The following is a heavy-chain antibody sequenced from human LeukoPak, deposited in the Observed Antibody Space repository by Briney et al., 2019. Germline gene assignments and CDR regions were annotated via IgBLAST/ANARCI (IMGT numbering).Heavy chain of an antibody. CDR1: GYTFTNYY. D-gene: IGHD6-25*01. CDR2: INPTGEST. CDR3: TSPAGSTPHYFDY. J-gene: IGHJ4*02. Sequence: RASVTVSCKASGYTFTNYYVHWVRQAPGQGLEWMGMINPTGESTTYAQMFQGRLTVTRDTSTSTVYMELSSLKSEDTAVYYCTSPAGSTPHYFDYWGQGSLLTVSS. V-gene: IGHV1-46*01.